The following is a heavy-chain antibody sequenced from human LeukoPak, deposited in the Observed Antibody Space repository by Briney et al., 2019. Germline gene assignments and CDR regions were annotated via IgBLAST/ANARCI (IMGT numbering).Heavy chain of an antibody. V-gene: IGHV3-21*01. CDR1: GFTFSSYS. Sequence: GGTLRLSCAASGFTFSSYSMNWVRQAPGKGLEWVSSISSSSSYIYYADSVKGRFTISRDNAKNSLYLQMNSLRAEDTAVYYCARDPDYYDSSGYYYGDGYWYFDLWGRGTLVTVSS. D-gene: IGHD3-22*01. CDR2: ISSSSSYI. CDR3: ARDPDYYDSSGYYYGDGYWYFDL. J-gene: IGHJ2*01.